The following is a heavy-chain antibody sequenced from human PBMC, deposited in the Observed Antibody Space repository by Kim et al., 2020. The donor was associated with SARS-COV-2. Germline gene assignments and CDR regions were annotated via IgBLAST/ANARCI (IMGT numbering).Heavy chain of an antibody. Sequence: YAQRFKGPFVFSLDTSVSTAYLQISSLKAEDTAVYYCARDSGLWFRAVDYWGQGTLVTVSS. V-gene: IGHV7-4-1*02. J-gene: IGHJ4*02. D-gene: IGHD3-10*01. CDR3: ARDSGLWFRAVDY.